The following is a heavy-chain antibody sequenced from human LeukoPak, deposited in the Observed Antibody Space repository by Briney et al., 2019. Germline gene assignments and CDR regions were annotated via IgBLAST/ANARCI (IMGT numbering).Heavy chain of an antibody. Sequence: GGSLRLSCAASGFTFSSYGMHWVRQAPGKGLEWVAFIRYDGSNKYYADSVKGRFTISRDNSKNTLYLQMNSLRAEDTAVYYCAKGPRAAAGTVDYWGQGTLVTVSS. CDR1: GFTFSSYG. V-gene: IGHV3-30*02. D-gene: IGHD6-13*01. J-gene: IGHJ4*02. CDR3: AKGPRAAAGTVDY. CDR2: IRYDGSNK.